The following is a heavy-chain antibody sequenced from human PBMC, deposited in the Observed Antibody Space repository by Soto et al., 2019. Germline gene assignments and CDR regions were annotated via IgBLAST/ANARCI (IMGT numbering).Heavy chain of an antibody. Sequence: GASVKVSCKASGYTFSNHYIHWVRQAPGQGLEWMGIINPNGGSTSYAQKFQGRVTMTRDTSTSTVYMELSSLSSDDTAVYYCARGLSETTLSYFDFWGQGTLATVSS. V-gene: IGHV1-46*01. CDR1: GYTFSNHY. CDR3: ARGLSETTLSYFDF. J-gene: IGHJ4*02. CDR2: INPNGGST. D-gene: IGHD1-1*01.